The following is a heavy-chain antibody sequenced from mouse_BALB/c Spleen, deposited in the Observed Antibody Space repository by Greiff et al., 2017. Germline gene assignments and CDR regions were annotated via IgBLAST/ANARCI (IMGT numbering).Heavy chain of an antibody. CDR2: ISSGGSYT. Sequence: DVKLVESGGGLVKPGGSLKLSCAASGFTFSSYAMSWVRQTPEKRLEWVATISSGGSYTYYPDSVKGRFTISRDNAKNTLYLQMSSLRSEDTAMYYCARKYGNYDAMDYWGQGTSVTVSS. CDR3: ARKYGNYDAMDY. D-gene: IGHD2-10*02. J-gene: IGHJ4*01. V-gene: IGHV5-9-3*01. CDR1: GFTFSSYA.